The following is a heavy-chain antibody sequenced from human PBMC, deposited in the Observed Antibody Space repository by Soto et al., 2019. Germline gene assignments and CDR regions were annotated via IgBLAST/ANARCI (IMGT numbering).Heavy chain of an antibody. J-gene: IGHJ4*02. CDR2: IYRGGNT. CDR1: GFSVSINF. CDR3: ARAFVLVPDLDY. D-gene: IGHD2-2*01. V-gene: IGHV3-66*01. Sequence: GGSLRLSCASSGFSVSINFVGGVRQAPGKGLEWVSVIYRGGNTYYADSVKGRFTISRDNSENTVYLQMNSLRAEDTAVYYCARAFVLVPDLDYWGQGTLVTVSS.